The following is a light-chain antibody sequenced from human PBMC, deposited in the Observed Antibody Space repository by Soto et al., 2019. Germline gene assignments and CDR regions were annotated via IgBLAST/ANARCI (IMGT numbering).Light chain of an antibody. CDR3: SSYAGSNNYV. Sequence: QSALTQPPSASGSTGQSVTISCTGTSSAVGGYNYVSWYQQHPGKAPKLMIYEVSKRPPGVPDRFTGSKSGNPASLTVSGLQAEDEADYYCSSYAGSNNYVFGPGTKLTVL. J-gene: IGLJ1*01. V-gene: IGLV2-8*01. CDR1: SSAVGGYNY. CDR2: EVS.